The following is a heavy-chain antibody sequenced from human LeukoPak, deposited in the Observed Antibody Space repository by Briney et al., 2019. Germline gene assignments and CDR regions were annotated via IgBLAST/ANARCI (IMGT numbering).Heavy chain of an antibody. J-gene: IGHJ4*02. V-gene: IGHV1-46*01. Sequence: ASAKVSCKASGYTFTRYYMHWVRRAPGQGLEWMGIINPSDGVIDYAQKFQDRVTMTRDTSTSTVYMELSSLRSEDTAVYYCARRGSGSYVLDYWGQGTLVTVSS. D-gene: IGHD3-10*01. CDR3: ARRGSGSYVLDY. CDR1: GYTFTRYY. CDR2: INPSDGVI.